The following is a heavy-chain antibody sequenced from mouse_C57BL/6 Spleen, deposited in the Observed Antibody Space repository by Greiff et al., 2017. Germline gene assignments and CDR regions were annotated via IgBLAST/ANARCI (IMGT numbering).Heavy chain of an antibody. CDR1: GFTFSDYG. Sequence: EVHLVESGGGLVKPGGSLKLSCAASGFTFSDYGMHWVRQAPEKGLEWVAYISSGSSTIYYPDTVTGRFTISRDNAKNTLFLQMTSLRSEDTAMYYCASPHYYGSSYVRYFDVWGTGTTVTVSS. V-gene: IGHV5-17*01. CDR3: ASPHYYGSSYVRYFDV. J-gene: IGHJ1*03. D-gene: IGHD1-1*01. CDR2: ISSGSSTI.